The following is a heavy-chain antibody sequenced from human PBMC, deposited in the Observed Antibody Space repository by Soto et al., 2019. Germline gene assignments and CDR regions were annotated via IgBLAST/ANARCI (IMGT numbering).Heavy chain of an antibody. CDR3: ARVTSSGWG. D-gene: IGHD6-19*01. Sequence: GGSLRLSCAASGFTFSNYWMHRVRQAPGKGLVWVSYINNDGSSTTYADSVKGRFTISRDNAKNTLSLQMNGLRAEDTAVYYCARVTSSGWGWGQGTMVTVSS. CDR2: INNDGSST. J-gene: IGHJ3*01. V-gene: IGHV3-74*01. CDR1: GFTFSNYW.